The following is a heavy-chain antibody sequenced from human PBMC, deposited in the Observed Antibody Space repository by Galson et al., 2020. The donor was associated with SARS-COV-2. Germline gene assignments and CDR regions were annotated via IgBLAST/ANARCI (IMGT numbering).Heavy chain of an antibody. CDR1: GFSLSTSGMC. CDR2: IDWDDDK. CDR3: VRGHWGCTTRSCYRPWFDP. Sequence: ESGPTLVKPTQTVTLTCTFSGFSLSTSGMCVSWVRQPPGKALEWLARIDWDDDKYYSTILKTRLTISKDTSKNQVVLTMTNMDPVDTATYFCVRGHWGCTTRSCYRPWFDPWGQGILVTVSS. D-gene: IGHD2-15*01. J-gene: IGHJ5*02. V-gene: IGHV2-70*11.